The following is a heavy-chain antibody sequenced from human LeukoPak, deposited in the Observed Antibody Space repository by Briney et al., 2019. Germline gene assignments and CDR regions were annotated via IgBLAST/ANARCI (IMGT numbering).Heavy chain of an antibody. CDR2: IKQDGSEK. J-gene: IGHJ6*02. V-gene: IGHV3-7*03. D-gene: IGHD3-16*01. CDR1: GFTFSSYW. Sequence: PGGSLRLSCAASGFTFSSYWMSWVRQAPGKGLEWVANIKQDGSEKYYVDSVKGRFTISRDNAENSLYLQMNSLRAGDTAFYYCARAGGSRYYYAMDVWGQGTTVTVSS. CDR3: ARAGGSRYYYAMDV.